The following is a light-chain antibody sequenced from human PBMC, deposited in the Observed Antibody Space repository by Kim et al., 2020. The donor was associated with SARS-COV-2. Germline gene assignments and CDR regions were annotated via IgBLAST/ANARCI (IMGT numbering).Light chain of an antibody. V-gene: IGLV1-47*02. J-gene: IGLJ2*01. CDR2: GNT. CDR1: HSNNPNTY. Sequence: GHSVTSSCSGGHSNNPNTYVYWYQQGPGAAPKLLIYGNTQRTSGVPDRFSGSKSGTSASLAISEHRPEDEADYYCAAWDASLSARLFGGGTQLTVL. CDR3: AAWDASLSARL.